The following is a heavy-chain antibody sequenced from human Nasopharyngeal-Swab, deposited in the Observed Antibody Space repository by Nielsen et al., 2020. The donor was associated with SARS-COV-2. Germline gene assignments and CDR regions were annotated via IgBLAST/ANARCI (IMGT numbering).Heavy chain of an antibody. V-gene: IGHV3-7*01. Sequence: GGSLRLSCATSGFTFSTYWMTWVRQAPGKGLEWVANIKEDGSEKYYIASVKGRFTISRDNAKSSLFLEMNSRRVEDTALYYCATDGYSFGYDRGYWGQGTLVIVSS. D-gene: IGHD4-11*01. CDR1: GFTFSTYW. CDR2: IKEDGSEK. CDR3: ATDGYSFGYDRGY. J-gene: IGHJ4*02.